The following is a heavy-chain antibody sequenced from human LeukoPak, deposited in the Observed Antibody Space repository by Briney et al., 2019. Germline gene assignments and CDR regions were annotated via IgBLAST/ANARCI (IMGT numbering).Heavy chain of an antibody. D-gene: IGHD2-21*02. Sequence: GGSLRLSCAASGFTFSSYAMSWVRQAPGKGLEWVSAISGSGASTYYADSVKGRFTISRDNSKNTLYLQVNSLRAEDTAMYYCAREAFCGGDCFWYFDLWGRGTLVTVSS. CDR1: GFTFSSYA. CDR2: ISGSGAST. V-gene: IGHV3-23*01. CDR3: AREAFCGGDCFWYFDL. J-gene: IGHJ2*01.